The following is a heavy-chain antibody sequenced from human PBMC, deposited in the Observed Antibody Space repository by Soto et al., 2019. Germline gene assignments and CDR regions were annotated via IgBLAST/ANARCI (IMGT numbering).Heavy chain of an antibody. CDR3: TTTWAVVVIATGDYFDY. D-gene: IGHD2-21*01. CDR2: IKSKTDGGTT. Sequence: EVQLVESGGGLVKPGGSLRLSCAASGFTFSNAWMSWVRQAPGKGLEWVGRIKSKTDGGTTDYAAPVKGRFTISRDDSKNTVYLQMNSLKTEDTAVYYCTTTWAVVVIATGDYFDYWGQGTLVTVSS. CDR1: GFTFSNAW. J-gene: IGHJ4*02. V-gene: IGHV3-15*01.